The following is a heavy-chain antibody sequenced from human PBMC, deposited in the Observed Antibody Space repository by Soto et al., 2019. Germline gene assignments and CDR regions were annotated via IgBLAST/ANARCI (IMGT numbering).Heavy chain of an antibody. CDR2: ISWNSGSI. D-gene: IGHD2-2*01. CDR1: GFTFDDYA. Sequence: EVQLVESGGGLVQPGRSLRLSCAASGFTFDDYAMHWVRQAPGKGLEWVLGISWNSGSIGYADSVKGRFTISRDNAKNSLYLQMNSLRAEDTALYYCAKDRYCSSTSCYGDFDYWGQGTLVTVSS. V-gene: IGHV3-9*01. J-gene: IGHJ4*02. CDR3: AKDRYCSSTSCYGDFDY.